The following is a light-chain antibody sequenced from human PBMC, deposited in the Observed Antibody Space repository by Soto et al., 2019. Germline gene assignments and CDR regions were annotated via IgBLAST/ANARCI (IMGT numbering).Light chain of an antibody. CDR3: HQYNNWPSWT. J-gene: IGKJ1*01. V-gene: IGKV3-15*01. CDR2: GAS. Sequence: EIVLTQSPGTLSLSPGERATLSFMASQSVSGSDLAWYQQKPGQAPRLLLYGASTRATGIPARFSGSGSGTEFTLTISSLKSEDYAVYYCHQYNNWPSWTFGQGTKVDIK. CDR1: QSVSGSD.